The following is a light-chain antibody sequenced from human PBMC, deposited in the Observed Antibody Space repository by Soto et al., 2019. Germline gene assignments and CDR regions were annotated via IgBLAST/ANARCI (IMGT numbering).Light chain of an antibody. CDR1: PSVSSSY. Sequence: EIVLTQSPGTLSLSPGERATLSCRASPSVSSSYLAWYQQRPGQAPRLLIFGASSRATGIPVRFSGTGSGTDFPLTVSSLEPEDFAVYYCQHYGTSAITFGQGTRLEI. CDR2: GAS. V-gene: IGKV3-20*01. CDR3: QHYGTSAIT. J-gene: IGKJ5*01.